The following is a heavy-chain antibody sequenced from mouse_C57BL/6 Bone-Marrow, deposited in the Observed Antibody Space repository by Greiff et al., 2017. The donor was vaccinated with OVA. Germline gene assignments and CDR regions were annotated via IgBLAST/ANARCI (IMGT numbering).Heavy chain of an antibody. D-gene: IGHD3-2*02. CDR1: GYTFTSYW. J-gene: IGHJ2*01. CDR2: INPNSGST. Sequence: QVQLQQPGAELVKPGASVKLSCKASGYTFTSYWMTWVKQRPGQGLEWIGMINPNSGSTNSNEKFTSKATLPVDKSSSTAYMPLSTLTSENYAVYYCARSQVYFDYWGQGTTLTVSS. CDR3: ARSQVYFDY. V-gene: IGHV1-64*01.